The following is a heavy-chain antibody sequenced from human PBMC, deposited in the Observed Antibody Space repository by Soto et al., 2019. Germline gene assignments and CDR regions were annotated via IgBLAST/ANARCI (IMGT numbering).Heavy chain of an antibody. CDR3: AVPGRGDFDY. CDR1: GASIGTNNW. V-gene: IGHV4-4*02. Sequence: SETLSLTCAVSGASIGTNNWWSWVRQPPGKGLEWIGEVYHSGTTNCNPSLKSRVTISMDKSKNQFSLTLTSMTAADTALYYCAVPGRGDFDYWSQGTLVTVSS. J-gene: IGHJ4*02. D-gene: IGHD5-12*01. CDR2: VYHSGTT.